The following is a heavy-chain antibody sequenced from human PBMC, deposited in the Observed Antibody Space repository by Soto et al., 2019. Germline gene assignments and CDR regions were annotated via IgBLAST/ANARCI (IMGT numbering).Heavy chain of an antibody. CDR3: ARDGVTMVRGVIFWGYYGMDV. CDR1: GFTFSSYS. D-gene: IGHD3-10*01. Sequence: PGGSLRLSCAASGFTFSSYSMNWVRQAPGKGLEWVSSISSSSSYIYYADSVKGRFTISRDNAKNSLYLQMNGLRAEDTAVYYCARDGVTMVRGVIFWGYYGMDVWGQGTTVTVSS. V-gene: IGHV3-21*01. CDR2: ISSSSSYI. J-gene: IGHJ6*02.